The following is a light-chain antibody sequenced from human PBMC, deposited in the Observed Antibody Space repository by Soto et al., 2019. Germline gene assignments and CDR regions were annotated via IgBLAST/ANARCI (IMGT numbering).Light chain of an antibody. V-gene: IGKV1-5*01. J-gene: IGKJ3*01. Sequence: DIQMTQSPSTLSASVGDRVTITCRASQSISGWLAWYQQRPGKAPKLLIYDASSLESGVPSRFSGSGSGTEFTLTLGGLQPDDFATYYCQQYSGYSLFTFGPGTIVYIK. CDR3: QQYSGYSLFT. CDR2: DAS. CDR1: QSISGW.